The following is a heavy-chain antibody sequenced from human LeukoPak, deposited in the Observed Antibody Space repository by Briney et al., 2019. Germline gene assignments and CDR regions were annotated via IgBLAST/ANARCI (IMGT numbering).Heavy chain of an antibody. V-gene: IGHV3-72*01. J-gene: IGHJ6*04. CDR2: TRNKANSYTT. Sequence: PGGSLRLSCAASGFTFSSHEMNWVRQAPGKGLEWVGRTRNKANSYTTEYAASVKGRFTISRDDSKNSLYLQMNSLKTEDTAVYYCAREGCSSTSCYDNGMDVWGKGTTVTVSS. CDR1: GFTFSSHE. CDR3: AREGCSSTSCYDNGMDV. D-gene: IGHD2-2*01.